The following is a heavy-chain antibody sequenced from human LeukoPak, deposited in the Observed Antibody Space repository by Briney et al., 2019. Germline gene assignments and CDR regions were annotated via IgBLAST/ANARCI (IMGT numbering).Heavy chain of an antibody. D-gene: IGHD6-13*01. Sequence: ASVKVSCKASGYTFTSYAMHWVRQAPGQRLEWMGWINAGNGNTKYSQKPQGRVTMTTDTSTSTAYMELRSLRSDDTAVYYCARVLSSRTIAAGDYWGQGALVTVSS. CDR3: ARVLSSRTIAAGDY. J-gene: IGHJ4*02. CDR2: INAGNGNT. V-gene: IGHV1-3*01. CDR1: GYTFTSYA.